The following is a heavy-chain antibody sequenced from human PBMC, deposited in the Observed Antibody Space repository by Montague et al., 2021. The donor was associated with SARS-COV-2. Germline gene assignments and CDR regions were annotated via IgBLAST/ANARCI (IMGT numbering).Heavy chain of an antibody. CDR3: ARDDPYCTNGVCYTGNWFDP. J-gene: IGHJ5*02. Sequence: CAISGDSVAINRAAWNWNRQSPERGFEWLGRSYYRPKWYNDYAVSVKSRITINPDTSKNQFSLQLNSVTPEDTAVYYCARDDPYCTNGVCYTGNWFDPWGQGTLVTVSS. CDR2: SYYRPKWYN. CDR1: GDSVAINRAA. D-gene: IGHD2-8*01. V-gene: IGHV6-1*01.